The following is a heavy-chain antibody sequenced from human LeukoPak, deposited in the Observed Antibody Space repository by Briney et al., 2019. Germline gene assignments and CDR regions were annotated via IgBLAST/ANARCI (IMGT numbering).Heavy chain of an antibody. J-gene: IGHJ5*02. Sequence: AAVKVSCKASGYTFTSYGISWVRQAPGQGLEWMGWISAYNGNTNYAQKLQGRVTMTTDTSTSTAYMELRSLRSDDTAVYYCARDLIAGLAVWFDPWGQGTLVTVSS. CDR1: GYTFTSYG. D-gene: IGHD3-22*01. CDR3: ARDLIAGLAVWFDP. CDR2: ISAYNGNT. V-gene: IGHV1-18*01.